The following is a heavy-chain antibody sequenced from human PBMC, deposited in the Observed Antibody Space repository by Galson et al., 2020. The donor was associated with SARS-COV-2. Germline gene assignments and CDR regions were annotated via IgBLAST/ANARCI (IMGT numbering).Heavy chain of an antibody. CDR2: IVVASGST. CDR1: GFTFTRSA. CDR3: AAVARSYYDSSGYYIDY. J-gene: IGHJ4*02. Sequence: SVKVSCKASGFTFTRSAMQWVRQVRGQRLEWMGWIVVASGSTDYAQKFQERVTITRDMSTSTAYMELSSLRSEDTAVYYCAAVARSYYDSSGYYIDYWGQGTLVTVSS. V-gene: IGHV1-58*02. D-gene: IGHD3-22*01.